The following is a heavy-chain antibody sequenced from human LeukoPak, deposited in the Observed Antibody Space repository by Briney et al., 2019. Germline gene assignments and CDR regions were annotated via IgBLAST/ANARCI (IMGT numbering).Heavy chain of an antibody. J-gene: IGHJ4*02. V-gene: IGHV3-48*01. Sequence: PGGSLRLSCAASGFTFSSSTMNWVRQAPGKGLEWISYISSSSSTIYYADSVKGRFTISRDNAKNSLYLQMNSLRAEDTAVYYCASMYWDNLRDYWGQGTLVTVSS. CDR1: GFTFSSST. CDR3: ASMYWDNLRDY. D-gene: IGHD5-24*01. CDR2: ISSSSSTI.